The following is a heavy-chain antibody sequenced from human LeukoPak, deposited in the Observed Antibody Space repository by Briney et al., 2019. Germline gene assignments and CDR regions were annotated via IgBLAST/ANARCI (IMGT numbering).Heavy chain of an antibody. CDR2: IIPIFGTA. J-gene: IGHJ3*02. CDR3: ARELPDIVAPDAFDI. Sequence: ASVKVSCKASGGTFSSYAISWVRQAPGQGLEWMGGIIPIFGTANYAQKFQGRVTITTDESTSTAYMELSSLRSEDTAVYYCARELPDIVAPDAFDIWGQGTMVTVSS. D-gene: IGHD5-12*01. V-gene: IGHV1-69*05. CDR1: GGTFSSYA.